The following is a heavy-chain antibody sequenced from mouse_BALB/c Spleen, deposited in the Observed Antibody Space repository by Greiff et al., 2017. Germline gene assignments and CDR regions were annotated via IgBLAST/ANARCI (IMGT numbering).Heavy chain of an antibody. CDR1: GFTFSDYY. CDR2: ISDGGSYT. V-gene: IGHV5-4*02. CDR3: ARENTARASWFAY. D-gene: IGHD3-1*01. J-gene: IGHJ3*01. Sequence: DVMLVESGGGLVKPGGSLKLSCAASGFTFSDYYMYWVRQTPEKRLEWVATISDGGSYTYYPDSVKGRFTISRDNAKNNLYLQMSSLKSEDTAMYYCARENTARASWFAYWGQGTLVTVSA.